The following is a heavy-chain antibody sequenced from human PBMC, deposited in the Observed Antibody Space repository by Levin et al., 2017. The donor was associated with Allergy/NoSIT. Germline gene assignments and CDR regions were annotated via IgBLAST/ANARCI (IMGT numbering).Heavy chain of an antibody. CDR3: ARDRYGGNSGYFDY. CDR1: GGTFSSYA. V-gene: IGHV1-69*13. J-gene: IGHJ4*02. Sequence: AASVKVSCKASGGTFSSYAISWVRQAPGQGLEWMGGIIPIFGTANYAQKFQGRVTITADESTSTAYMELSSLRSEDTAVYYCARDRYGGNSGYFDYWGQGTLVTVSS. D-gene: IGHD4-23*01. CDR2: IIPIFGTA.